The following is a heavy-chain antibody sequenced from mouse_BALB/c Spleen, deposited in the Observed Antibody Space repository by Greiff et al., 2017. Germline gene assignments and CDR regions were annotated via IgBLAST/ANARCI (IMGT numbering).Heavy chain of an antibody. CDR1: GFTFSSYT. Sequence: EVHLVESGGGLVKPGGSLKLSCAASGFTFSSYTMSWVRQTPEKRLEWVATISSGGGNTYYPDSVKGRFTISRDNAKNNLYLQMSSLRSEDTALYYCARQLGIRGAMDYWGQGTSGTVSS. D-gene: IGHD3-1*01. CDR2: ISSGGGNT. CDR3: ARQLGIRGAMDY. V-gene: IGHV5-9*03. J-gene: IGHJ4*01.